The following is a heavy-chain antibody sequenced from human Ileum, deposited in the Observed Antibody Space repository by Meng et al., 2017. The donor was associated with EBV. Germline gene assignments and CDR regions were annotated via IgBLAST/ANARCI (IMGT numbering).Heavy chain of an antibody. CDR1: GDSMTNNNW. CDR2: IYHSGST. Sequence: VQLAGSGPGLVKSSGTLALTCGVSGDSMTNNNWWTWVRQPPGKGLEWIGEIYHSGSTNYNPSLQSRATISVDMSKKQFSLKLRSVTAADTAVYYCARTGVGLAFDYWGLGTLVTVSS. J-gene: IGHJ4*02. CDR3: ARTGVGLAFDY. V-gene: IGHV4-4*02. D-gene: IGHD2-8*01.